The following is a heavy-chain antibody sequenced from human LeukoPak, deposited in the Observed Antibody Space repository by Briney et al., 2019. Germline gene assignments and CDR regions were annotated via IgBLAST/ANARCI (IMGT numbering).Heavy chain of an antibody. CDR1: GGSISSGGYY. CDR2: IYYSGST. V-gene: IGHV4-31*03. Sequence: SETLSLTCTVSGGSISSGGYYWSWIRQHPGKGLEWIGYIYYSGSTYYSPSLKSRVTISVDTSKNQFSLKLSSVTAADTAVYYCARDVPYYYGSGSFGMDVWGQGTTVTVSS. CDR3: ARDVPYYYGSGSFGMDV. J-gene: IGHJ6*02. D-gene: IGHD3-10*01.